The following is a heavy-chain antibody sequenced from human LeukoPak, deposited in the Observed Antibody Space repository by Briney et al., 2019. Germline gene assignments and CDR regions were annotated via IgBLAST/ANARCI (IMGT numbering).Heavy chain of an antibody. CDR3: ARFGYVSGSDY. CDR2: IYYSGNT. D-gene: IGHD3-16*01. CDR1: GVSISSHY. J-gene: IGHJ4*02. V-gene: IGHV4-59*07. Sequence: SDTLSLTCTVSGVSISSHYWSWIRQPPGKGLEWIGYIYYSGNTKYNPSLKGRVPISVDMSKNQFSLKLSSVTAADTAVYYCARFGYVSGSDYWGQGTLVTVSS.